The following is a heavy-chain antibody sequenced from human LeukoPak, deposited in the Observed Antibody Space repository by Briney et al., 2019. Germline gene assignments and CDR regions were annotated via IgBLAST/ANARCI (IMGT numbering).Heavy chain of an antibody. CDR2: IIPILGIA. CDR1: GGTFSSYA. V-gene: IGHV1-69*04. J-gene: IGHJ3*02. Sequence: ASVKVSCKASGGTFSSYAISWVRQAPGQGLEWMGRIIPILGIANYAQKFQGRVTITADKSTSTAYMELSSLRSEDTAVYYCATTTVVTLGYAFDIWGQGTMVTVSS. CDR3: ATTTVVTLGYAFDI. D-gene: IGHD4-17*01.